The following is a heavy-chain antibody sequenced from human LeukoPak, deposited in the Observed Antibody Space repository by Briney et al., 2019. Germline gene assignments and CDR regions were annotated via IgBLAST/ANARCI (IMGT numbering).Heavy chain of an antibody. J-gene: IGHJ1*01. CDR1: GFTVSSNY. CDR3: ARARGFLMRAEYFQH. V-gene: IGHV3-66*01. Sequence: GGSLRLSCAASGFTVSSNYMSWVRQAPGKGLEWVSVIYSGGSTYYADSVKGRFTISRDNSKNTQYLQMNSLRAEDTAVYYCARARGFLMRAEYFQHWGQGTLVTVSS. CDR2: IYSGGST. D-gene: IGHD2-8*01.